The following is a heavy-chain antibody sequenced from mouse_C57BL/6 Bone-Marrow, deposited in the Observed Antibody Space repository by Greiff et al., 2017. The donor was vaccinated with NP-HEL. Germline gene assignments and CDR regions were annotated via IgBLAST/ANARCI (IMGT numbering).Heavy chain of an antibody. CDR3: ARHLLLYYFDY. V-gene: IGHV5-6*01. CDR1: GFTFSSYG. D-gene: IGHD2-10*01. Sequence: EVQLVESGGDLVKPGGSLKLSCAASGFTFSSYGMSWVRQTPDKRLEWVATISSGGSYTYYPDSVKGRFTISRDNAKNTLYLQMSSLKSEDTAMYYCARHLLLYYFDYWGQGTTLTVSS. CDR2: ISSGGSYT. J-gene: IGHJ2*01.